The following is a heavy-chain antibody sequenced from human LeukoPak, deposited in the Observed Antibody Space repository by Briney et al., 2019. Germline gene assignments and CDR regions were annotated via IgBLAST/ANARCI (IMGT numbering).Heavy chain of an antibody. Sequence: GVSLRLSCAASGFTFSNYNMNWVRQAPEKGLEWISSISGSSAYIYYADSVKGRFTISRDNAKNSLYLQMNSLRADDTAMYYCVRIPNSANFPNWFDPWGQGTLVTVSS. D-gene: IGHD2/OR15-2a*01. V-gene: IGHV3-21*01. CDR2: ISGSSAYI. CDR1: GFTFSNYN. J-gene: IGHJ5*02. CDR3: VRIPNSANFPNWFDP.